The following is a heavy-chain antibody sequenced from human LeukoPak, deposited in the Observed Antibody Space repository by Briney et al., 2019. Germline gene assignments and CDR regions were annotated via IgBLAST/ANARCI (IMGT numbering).Heavy chain of an antibody. CDR2: INPSAGST. J-gene: IGHJ4*02. CDR3: AAPGASEFVGNFWSGPLDF. Sequence: GASVKVSCRASGYTFTSHYMHWVRQSPGQGLEWMGIINPSAGSTSYPQKFQGRVTMTRDTSTSTVYMELSSLRSEDTAVYYCAAPGASEFVGNFWSGPLDFWGQGTLVTVSS. CDR1: GYTFTSHY. D-gene: IGHD3-3*01. V-gene: IGHV1-46*01.